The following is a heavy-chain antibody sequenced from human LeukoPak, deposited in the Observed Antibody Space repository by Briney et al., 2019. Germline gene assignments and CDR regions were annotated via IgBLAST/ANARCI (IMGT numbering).Heavy chain of an antibody. J-gene: IGHJ4*02. CDR1: GFTVSSNY. CDR3: ASLPVGAASIRGIYDY. V-gene: IGHV3-53*05. CDR2: IYSGGST. Sequence: GGSLRLSCAASGFTVSSNYMSWVRQAPGKGLEWVSVIYSGGSTYYADSVKGRFTISRDNSKNTLYLQMNSLRADDTAVYYCASLPVGAASIRGIYDYWGQGTLVTVSS. D-gene: IGHD1-26*01.